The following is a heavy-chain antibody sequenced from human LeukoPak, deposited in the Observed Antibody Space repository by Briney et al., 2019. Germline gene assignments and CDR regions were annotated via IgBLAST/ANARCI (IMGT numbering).Heavy chain of an antibody. CDR2: IYSGGST. J-gene: IGHJ6*02. V-gene: IGHV3-53*01. D-gene: IGHD3-9*01. CDR1: GFTVSSNY. CDR3: ARERPHYDILTGATTRYGMDV. Sequence: GGSLRLSCAASGFTVSSNYMSWVRQAPGKGLEWVSVIYSGGSTYYADSVKGRFTISRDNSKNTLYPQMNSLRAEDTAVYYCARERPHYDILTGATTRYGMDVWGQGTTVTVSS.